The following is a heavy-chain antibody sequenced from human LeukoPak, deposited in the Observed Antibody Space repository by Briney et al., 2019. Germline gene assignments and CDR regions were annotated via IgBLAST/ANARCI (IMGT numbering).Heavy chain of an antibody. CDR1: GFTFSSYS. CDR3: ARVGGFLEWLFAYYYYGMDV. CDR2: ISSSSSYI. Sequence: GGSLRLSCAASGFTFSSYSMNWVRQAPGKGLEWVSSISSSSSYIYYADSLKGRFTISRDNAKNSLYLQMNSLRAEDTAVYYCARVGGFLEWLFAYYYYGMDVWGQGTTVTVSS. V-gene: IGHV3-21*01. J-gene: IGHJ6*02. D-gene: IGHD3-3*01.